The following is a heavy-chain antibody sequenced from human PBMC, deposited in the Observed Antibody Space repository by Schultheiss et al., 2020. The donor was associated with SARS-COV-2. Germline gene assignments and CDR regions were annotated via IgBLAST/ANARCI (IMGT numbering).Heavy chain of an antibody. CDR1: GGSFCGYY. V-gene: IGHV4-59*10. CDR2: IYTSGST. J-gene: IGHJ5*02. D-gene: IGHD2-2*01. CDR3: ARGRDIVVVPAAPAPPWFDP. Sequence: SQTLSLTCAVYGGSFCGYYWSWIRQPPGKGLEWIGRIYTSGSTNYNPSLKSRVTMSVDTSKNQFSLKLSSVTAADTAVYYCARGRDIVVVPAAPAPPWFDPWGQGTLVTVSS.